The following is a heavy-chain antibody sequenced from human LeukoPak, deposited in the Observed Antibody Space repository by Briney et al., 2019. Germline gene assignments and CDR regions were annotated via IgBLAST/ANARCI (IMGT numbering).Heavy chain of an antibody. V-gene: IGHV3-53*04. D-gene: IGHD6-19*01. CDR3: ARAVHSSGWYEGYFDY. CDR2: IYSGGST. CDR1: GFTVSSNY. J-gene: IGHJ4*02. Sequence: GGSLSLSGAASGFTVSSNYMSWDRQAPGKGLVWVSVIYSGGSTYYADAVKGRFTISRHNSKNTLYLQMNSLRAEDTAVYYCARAVHSSGWYEGYFDYWGQGTLVSVSS.